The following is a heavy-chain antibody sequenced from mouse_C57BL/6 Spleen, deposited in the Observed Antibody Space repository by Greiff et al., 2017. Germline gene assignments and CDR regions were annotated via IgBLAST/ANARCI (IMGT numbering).Heavy chain of an antibody. V-gene: IGHV3-6*01. Sequence: ESGPCLVKPSQFLSLTCSVTGYSITSGYYWNWIRQFPGNKLEWMGYISYDGSNNYNPSLKNRISITRDSSKNQFFLKLNSVTTEDTATXYCARDQDSYYDNYEHPLYYFDYWRQGATLTFST. D-gene: IGHD2-10*01. CDR3: ARDQDSYYDNYEHPLYYFDY. CDR2: ISYDGSN. CDR1: GYSITSGYY. J-gene: IGHJ2*01.